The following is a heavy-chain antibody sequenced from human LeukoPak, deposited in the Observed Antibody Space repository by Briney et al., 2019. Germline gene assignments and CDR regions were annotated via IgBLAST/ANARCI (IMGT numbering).Heavy chain of an antibody. V-gene: IGHV1-18*01. CDR1: GYTFTSCG. Sequence: GASVKVSCKASGYTFTSCGISWVRQAPGQGLEWMGWISAYNGNTNYAQKLQGRVTMTTDTSTSTAYMELRSLRSDDTAVYYCARDSTNYYDSSGYYGPYYYYGMDVWGQGTTVTVSS. D-gene: IGHD3-22*01. J-gene: IGHJ6*02. CDR3: ARDSTNYYDSSGYYGPYYYYGMDV. CDR2: ISAYNGNT.